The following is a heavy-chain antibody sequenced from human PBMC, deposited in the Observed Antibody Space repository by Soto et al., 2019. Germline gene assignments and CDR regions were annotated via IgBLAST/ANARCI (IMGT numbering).Heavy chain of an antibody. CDR2: IYSGGST. V-gene: IGHV3-53*01. D-gene: IGHD4-17*01. J-gene: IGHJ4*02. CDR1: GFTVSSNY. Sequence: EVQLVESGGGLIQPGGSLRLSCAASGFTVSSNYMSWVRQAPGKGLEWVSVIYSGGSTYYADSVKGRFTISRDNSKNTLYLQMNSLRAEDTAVYYCARGVGDYVDERFDYWGQGTLVTVSS. CDR3: ARGVGDYVDERFDY.